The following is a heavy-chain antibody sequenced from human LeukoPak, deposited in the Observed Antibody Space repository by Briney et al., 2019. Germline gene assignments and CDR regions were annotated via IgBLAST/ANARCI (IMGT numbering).Heavy chain of an antibody. D-gene: IGHD2-2*01. V-gene: IGHV3-13*01. J-gene: IGHJ6*02. CDR2: IGTAGDT. Sequence: PGGSLRLSCAASGFTFSSYDMHWVRQATGKGLEWVSAIGTAGDTYYPGSVKGRFTISRENAKNPLYLQMNSLRAGDTAVYYCARERTHYGMDVWGQGTTVTVSS. CDR3: ARERTHYGMDV. CDR1: GFTFSSYD.